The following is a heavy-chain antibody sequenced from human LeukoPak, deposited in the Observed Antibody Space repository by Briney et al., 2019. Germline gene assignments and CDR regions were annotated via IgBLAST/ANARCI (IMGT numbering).Heavy chain of an antibody. CDR3: AKEEYCSSTSCYYYYYYMDV. Sequence: GGSLRLSCAASGFTFSSYGMSWVRQAPGKGLEWVSAISGSGGSTYYADSVKGRFTISRDNSKNTLYPQMNSLRAEDTAVYYCAKEEYCSSTSCYYYYYYMDVWGRGTTVSISS. CDR1: GFTFSSYG. D-gene: IGHD2-2*01. J-gene: IGHJ6*03. CDR2: ISGSGGST. V-gene: IGHV3-23*01.